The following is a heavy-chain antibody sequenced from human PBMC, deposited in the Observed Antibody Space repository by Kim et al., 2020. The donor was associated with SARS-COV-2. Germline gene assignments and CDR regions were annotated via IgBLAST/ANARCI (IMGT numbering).Heavy chain of an antibody. D-gene: IGHD3-10*01. CDR3: AKDYYGSMSFATGMDV. V-gene: IGHV3-30*18. J-gene: IGHJ6*02. CDR2: ISYDGSNG. CDR1: GFTFSAYV. Sequence: GGSLRLSCAASGFTFSAYVMHWVRQAPGKGLDWVAMISYDGSNGYSADSVKGRFTISRDNSKNTLYLQMNSLRAEDTALYYCAKDYYGSMSFATGMDVWGQGTTVTVSS.